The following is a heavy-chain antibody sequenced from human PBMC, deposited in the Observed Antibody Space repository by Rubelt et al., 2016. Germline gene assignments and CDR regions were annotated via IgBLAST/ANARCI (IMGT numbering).Heavy chain of an antibody. V-gene: IGHV3-30*18. J-gene: IGHJ4*02. CDR3: AKDLDNSGPKIRNLFDY. Sequence: QVQLVESGGGVVQPGRSLRLSCTGSGFTFSDPHMHWVRQAPGKRLEWVAGISNNGIAKHYPDSVKGQFTISRDNSKNTLYLQMNSLRADETAGYYWAKDLDNSGPKIRNLFDYWGQGTLVTVSS. D-gene: IGHD6-19*01. CDR2: ISNNGIAK. CDR1: GFTFSDPH.